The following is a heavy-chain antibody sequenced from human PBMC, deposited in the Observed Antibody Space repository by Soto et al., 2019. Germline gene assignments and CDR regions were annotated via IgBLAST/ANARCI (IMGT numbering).Heavy chain of an antibody. V-gene: IGHV3-23*01. CDR2: ITGSGFDS. J-gene: IGHJ4*02. D-gene: IGHD3-22*01. CDR3: AKGSSGSRPYYFDS. Sequence: EVQLLESGGGLVQPGGSLRLSCVGSGFTFSNYAMSWVRQAPGKGLDWFSAITGSGFDSYYADSVKRRFTISRDNYRDTVYLQMNNLRAEDTAIYYCAKGSSGSRPYYFDSWGQGTLVSVSS. CDR1: GFTFSNYA.